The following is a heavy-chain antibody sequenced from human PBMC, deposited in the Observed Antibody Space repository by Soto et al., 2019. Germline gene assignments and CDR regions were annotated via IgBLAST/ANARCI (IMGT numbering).Heavy chain of an antibody. CDR3: AGDGGRHAVGIGY. D-gene: IGHD1-26*01. Sequence: QVQLVQSGAEVKKPGSSVKVSCKASGGTFSSYSINWVRQAPGQGLEWMGEIIPIFGTANYAQKFQGRVTIAAAESTGTAYMELSSLRPEDTAVYYCAGDGGRHAVGIGYWGQGTLVAGSS. CDR2: IIPIFGTA. J-gene: IGHJ4*02. CDR1: GGTFSSYS. V-gene: IGHV1-69*01.